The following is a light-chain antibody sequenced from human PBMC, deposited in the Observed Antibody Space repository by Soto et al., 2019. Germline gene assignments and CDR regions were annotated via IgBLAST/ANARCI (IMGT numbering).Light chain of an antibody. CDR2: GAS. CDR1: QSVSNSY. CDR3: QQYGSSPRT. V-gene: IGKV3-20*01. J-gene: IGKJ1*01. Sequence: EIVLTQSPGTLSLSPGERATLSCRASQSVSNSYLAWYQQKPGQAPRLLIYGASSRATGIPDRFSGSGSGTDCTLTISRPEPEDFAVYYCQQYGSSPRTFGQGTKVEVK.